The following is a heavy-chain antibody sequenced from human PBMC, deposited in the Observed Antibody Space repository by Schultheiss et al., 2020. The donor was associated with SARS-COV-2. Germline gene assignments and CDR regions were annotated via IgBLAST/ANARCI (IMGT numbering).Heavy chain of an antibody. CDR1: GFTFRSYS. CDR2: ISGGST. CDR3: VRDTQKYSSSSYYYYYYMDV. V-gene: IGHV3-38-3*01. Sequence: GGSLRLSCVASGFTFRSYSMNWVRQAPGKGLEWVSSISGGSTYYADSRKGRFTISRDNSKNTLHLQMNSLRAEDTAVYYCVRDTQKYSSSSYYYYYYMDVWGKGTTVTVSS. D-gene: IGHD6-6*01. J-gene: IGHJ6*03.